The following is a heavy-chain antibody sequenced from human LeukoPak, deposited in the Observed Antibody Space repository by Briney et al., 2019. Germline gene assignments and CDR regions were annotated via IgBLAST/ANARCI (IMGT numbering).Heavy chain of an antibody. Sequence: SQTLSLTCAISGDSVSSNSAAWNWIRQSPSRGLEWLGRTYYRSKWYNDYAVSVKSRITINPDTSKNQFSLQLNSVTPEDTAVYYCAKTIHSSGWFYFDYWGQGTLVTVSS. V-gene: IGHV6-1*01. CDR2: TYYRSKWYN. J-gene: IGHJ4*02. CDR3: AKTIHSSGWFYFDY. CDR1: GDSVSSNSAA. D-gene: IGHD6-13*01.